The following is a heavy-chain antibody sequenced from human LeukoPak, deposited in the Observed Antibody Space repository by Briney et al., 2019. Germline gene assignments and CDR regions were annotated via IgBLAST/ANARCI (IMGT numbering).Heavy chain of an antibody. V-gene: IGHV1-2*02. CDR3: AVAPGDY. CDR2: INPNSDYT. CDR1: GYTFTGYY. Sequence: ASVKVSCKASGYTFTGYYMHWVRQAPGQGLEWMGWINPNSDYTFYAQRFQGRVTLTRDTSISTVYMELTTLTSDDTALYYCAVAPGDYWGQGTLVSVSA. D-gene: IGHD2-21*01. J-gene: IGHJ4*02.